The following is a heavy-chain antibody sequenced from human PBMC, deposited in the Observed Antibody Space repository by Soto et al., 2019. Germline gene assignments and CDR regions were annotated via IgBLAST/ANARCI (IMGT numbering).Heavy chain of an antibody. CDR1: GDSISTVDYF. Sequence: SETLSLTCSVSGDSISTVDYFWTWIRQPPGQALEYIGYIYKTTTTYYNPSFESRVAISLDTSKSQFSLNVTSVTAADTAVYFCARGRYCLTGRCFPNWFDSWGQGTLVTVSS. V-gene: IGHV4-30-4*01. CDR2: IYKTTTT. D-gene: IGHD2-15*01. J-gene: IGHJ5*01. CDR3: ARGRYCLTGRCFPNWFDS.